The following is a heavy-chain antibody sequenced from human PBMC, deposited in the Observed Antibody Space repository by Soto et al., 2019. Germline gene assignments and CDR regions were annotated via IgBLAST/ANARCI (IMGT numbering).Heavy chain of an antibody. CDR2: INAGNGNT. D-gene: IGHD3-22*01. J-gene: IGHJ4*02. V-gene: IGHV1-3*05. Sequence: QVQLVQSGAEEKKPGASVKVSCKASGYTFTSYAMHWVRQAPGQRLEWMGWINAGNGNTKYSQKFQGRVTXTXHTSASTAYMELSSLRSEDTAVYYCARGSGPMIEWHWGQGTLVTVSS. CDR1: GYTFTSYA. CDR3: ARGSGPMIEWH.